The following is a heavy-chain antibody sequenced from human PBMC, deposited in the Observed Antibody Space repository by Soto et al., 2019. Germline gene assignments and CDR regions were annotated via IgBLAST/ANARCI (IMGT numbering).Heavy chain of an antibody. J-gene: IGHJ6*02. Sequence: GGSLRLSCAASGFTLSSYWMNWVRQAPGKGLEWVANIKQDGSEKYYVDSVKGRFIIPRDNAKNSLYLQLNSLRAEDTAVYYCARDADASGWYHYGMDVWGQGALVTVS. D-gene: IGHD6-19*01. V-gene: IGHV3-7*01. CDR2: IKQDGSEK. CDR3: ARDADASGWYHYGMDV. CDR1: GFTLSSYW.